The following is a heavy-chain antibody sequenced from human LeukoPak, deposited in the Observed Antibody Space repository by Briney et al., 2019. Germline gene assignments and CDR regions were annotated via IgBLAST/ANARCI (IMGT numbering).Heavy chain of an antibody. D-gene: IGHD1-26*01. CDR1: GFTFSSYA. V-gene: IGHV3-23*01. CDR2: VRGSDAGT. Sequence: PGGSLRLSCAASGFTFSSYAMNWVRQAPGKGLEWVSAVRGSDAGTSYADSVKGRFTISRDNSKNTLYLQMNSLRAEDTAVYYCAKKRGGSYYSGSDYWGQGTLVTVSS. J-gene: IGHJ4*02. CDR3: AKKRGGSYYSGSDY.